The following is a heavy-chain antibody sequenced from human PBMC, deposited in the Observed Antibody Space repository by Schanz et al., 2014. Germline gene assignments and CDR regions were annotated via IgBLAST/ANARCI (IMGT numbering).Heavy chain of an antibody. V-gene: IGHV1-8*01. J-gene: IGHJ6*03. D-gene: IGHD2-21*01. CDR2: MNPKTGNT. CDR1: GFNFNNYD. Sequence: QVQLVQSGAEGKKPGASVKVSCTASGFNFNNYDINWVRQATGQGLEWMGWMNPKTGNTDHAQKIQGRVSMTWDTSTSTAYLDMSRLRSEDTGVYYGARALKGKVAIVGVIAAQNYYYMDVWGKGTTVTVSS. CDR3: ARALKGKVAIVGVIAAQNYYYMDV.